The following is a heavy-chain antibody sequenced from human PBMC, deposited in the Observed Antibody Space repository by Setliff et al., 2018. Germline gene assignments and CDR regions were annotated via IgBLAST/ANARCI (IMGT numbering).Heavy chain of an antibody. J-gene: IGHJ4*02. Sequence: SETLSLTCTAYGGTFSDYYWTWIRQPPGKGLEWIGEINHSGTTNYNPSLKSRVTMSIDKSKNQFSLNLRSVTAADTAVYYCTRGGERYHTANWGQGLLVTVSS. D-gene: IGHD2-2*01. CDR1: GGTFSDYY. CDR3: TRGGERYHTAN. CDR2: INHSGTT. V-gene: IGHV4-34*01.